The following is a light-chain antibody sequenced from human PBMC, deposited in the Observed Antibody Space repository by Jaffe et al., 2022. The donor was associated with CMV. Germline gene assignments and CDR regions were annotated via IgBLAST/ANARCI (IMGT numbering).Light chain of an antibody. CDR3: QSADSSGTYRV. CDR1: ALPKQY. Sequence: SYELTQPPSVSVSPGQTARITCSGDALPKQYAYWYQQSPGQAPVVMIYKDSERPSGIPERFSGSSSGTTVTLTISGVRAEDEADYYCQSADSSGTYRVFGGGTKLTVL. J-gene: IGLJ3*02. CDR2: KDS. V-gene: IGLV3-25*03.